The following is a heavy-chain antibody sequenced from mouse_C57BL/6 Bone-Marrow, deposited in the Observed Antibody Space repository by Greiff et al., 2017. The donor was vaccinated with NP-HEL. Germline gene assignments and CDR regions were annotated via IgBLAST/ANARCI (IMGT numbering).Heavy chain of an antibody. CDR2: IYPRSGNT. CDR1: GYTFTSYG. Sequence: QVQLQQSGAELARPGASVKLSCKASGYTFTSYGLSWVKQRTGQGLEWIGEIYPRSGNTYYNEKFKGKATLTADKSSSTAYMELRSLTSEDSAVYFCARGDYYYGSSHLYYFDYWGQGTTLTVSS. V-gene: IGHV1-81*01. D-gene: IGHD1-1*01. J-gene: IGHJ2*01. CDR3: ARGDYYYGSSHLYYFDY.